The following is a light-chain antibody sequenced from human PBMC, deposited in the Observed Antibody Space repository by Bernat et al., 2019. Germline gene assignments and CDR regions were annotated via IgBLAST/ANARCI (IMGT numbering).Light chain of an antibody. V-gene: IGKV1-27*01. CDR3: QKYNGAPLT. CDR2: AAS. J-gene: IGKJ4*01. Sequence: DIQLTQSPSSLSAFVGDRVTITCRASQGISNYLAWYQQKPGNVTKLLIYAASTLQSGVPSRISGSGSATDFTLTISSLQPGDVATYYCQKYNGAPLTFGGGTKVEI. CDR1: QGISNY.